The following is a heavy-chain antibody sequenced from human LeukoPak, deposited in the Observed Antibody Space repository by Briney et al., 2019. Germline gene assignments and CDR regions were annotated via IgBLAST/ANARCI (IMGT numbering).Heavy chain of an antibody. CDR2: INHGGST. CDR3: ARERSGSEIFARSFDI. D-gene: IGHD3-3*01. CDR1: GGSFSGYY. J-gene: IGHJ3*02. Sequence: SETLSLTCAVYGGSFSGYYWSWIRQPPGKGLEWIGEINHGGSTNYNPSLKSRVTISVDTSKNQFSLKLSSVTAADTAVYYCARERSGSEIFARSFDIWGQGTMVTVSS. V-gene: IGHV4-34*01.